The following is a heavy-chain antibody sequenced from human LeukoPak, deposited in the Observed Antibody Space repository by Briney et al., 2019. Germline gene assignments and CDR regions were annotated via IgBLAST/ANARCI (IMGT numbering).Heavy chain of an antibody. J-gene: IGHJ4*02. CDR1: GYSFTTYG. D-gene: IGHD6-13*01. Sequence: ASVKVSCKTSGYSFTTYGVTWVRQAPRQGLEWMGWISAYNGDTNYAQKFQGRFTMTTDASTSTANIELRSLRSDDTAVYYCARDHSSSSQLLNYWGQGTLVTISS. CDR3: ARDHSSSSQLLNY. V-gene: IGHV1-18*01. CDR2: ISAYNGDT.